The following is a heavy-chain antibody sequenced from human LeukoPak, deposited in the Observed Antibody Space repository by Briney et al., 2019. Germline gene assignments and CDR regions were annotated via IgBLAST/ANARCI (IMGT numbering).Heavy chain of an antibody. J-gene: IGHJ4*02. CDR2: IRYDGSNK. CDR1: GFTFSTYG. Sequence: GGSLRLSCAASGFTFSTYGMHWVRQAPGKGLEWVAFIRYDGSNKYYADSVKGRFTISRDNSKNTLYLQMNNLRTEDTAVYYCARHTRLEYWGQGTLVTVSS. CDR3: ARHTRLEY. D-gene: IGHD1-1*01. V-gene: IGHV3-30*02.